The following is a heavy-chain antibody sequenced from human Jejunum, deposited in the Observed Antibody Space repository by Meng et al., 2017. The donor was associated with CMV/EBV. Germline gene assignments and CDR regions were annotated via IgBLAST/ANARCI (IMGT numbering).Heavy chain of an antibody. D-gene: IGHD3-16*01. J-gene: IGHJ4*02. CDR3: ARWGSGWKIFDC. CDR1: DGVSRNSAA. Sequence: DGVSRNSAAWNWIRQSPSRGLEWLGRTYYRSKWFNDYAVSVKSRITINPDTSKNQFSLQLNSVTPEDTAMYYCARWGSGWKIFDCWGQGTLVTVSS. CDR2: TYYRSKWFN. V-gene: IGHV6-1*01.